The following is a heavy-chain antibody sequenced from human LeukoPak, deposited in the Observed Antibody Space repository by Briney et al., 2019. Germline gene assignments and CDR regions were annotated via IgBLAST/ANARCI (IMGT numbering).Heavy chain of an antibody. J-gene: IGHJ6*03. CDR3: ARGPASIAARPHYYYYMDV. CDR1: GGSISSYY. Sequence: SETLSLTCTVSGGSISSYYWSWIRQPPGKGLEWIGYIYYSGSTNYNPSLKSRVTISVDTSKNQFSLKLSSVTAADTAVYYCARGPASIAARPHYYYYMDVWGKGTTVTVSS. V-gene: IGHV4-59*01. CDR2: IYYSGST. D-gene: IGHD6-6*01.